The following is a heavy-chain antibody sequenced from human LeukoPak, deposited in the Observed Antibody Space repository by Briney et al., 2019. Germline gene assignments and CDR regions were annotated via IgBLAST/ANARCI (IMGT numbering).Heavy chain of an antibody. J-gene: IGHJ4*02. CDR1: GGSISSYY. CDR2: INHSGST. Sequence: SETLSLTCTVSGGSISSYYWSWIRQPPGKGLEWIGEINHSGSTNYNPSLKSRVTISVDTSKNQFSLKLSSVTAADTAVYYCARGRAIRYFDYWGQGTLVTVSS. CDR3: ARGRAIRYFDY. V-gene: IGHV4-34*01.